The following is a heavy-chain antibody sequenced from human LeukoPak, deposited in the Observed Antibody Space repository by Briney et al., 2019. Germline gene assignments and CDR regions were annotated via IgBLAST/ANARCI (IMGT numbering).Heavy chain of an antibody. J-gene: IGHJ5*02. CDR3: ARASMVPLYNWFDP. D-gene: IGHD2-8*01. CDR1: GGSISSDY. V-gene: IGHV4-4*07. Sequence: PSETLSLTCTVSGGSISSDYWSWLRQLAGKGLEWIGRIYTSGSTNYNPSPKSRVTMSVDTSKNQFSLNLSSVTAADTAVYYCARASMVPLYNWFDPWGQGTLVTVSS. CDR2: IYTSGST.